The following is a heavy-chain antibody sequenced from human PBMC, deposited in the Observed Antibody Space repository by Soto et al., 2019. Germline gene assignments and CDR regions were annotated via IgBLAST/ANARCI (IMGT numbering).Heavy chain of an antibody. CDR1: GFTFSSYG. V-gene: IGHV3-30*18. Sequence: GGSLRLSCAASGFTFSSYGIHWVRQAPGKGLEWVAVISYDGSNKYYADSVKGRFTISRDNSKNTLYLQMNSLRAEDTAVYYCAKDPLAYYYDSSGYPDVWGQGTLVTVSS. CDR3: AKDPLAYYYDSSGYPDV. J-gene: IGHJ4*02. D-gene: IGHD3-22*01. CDR2: ISYDGSNK.